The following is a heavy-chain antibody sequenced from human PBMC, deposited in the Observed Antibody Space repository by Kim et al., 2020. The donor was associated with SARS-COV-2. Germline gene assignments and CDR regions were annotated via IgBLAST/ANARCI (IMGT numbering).Heavy chain of an antibody. CDR1: GFSFSSYA. D-gene: IGHD3-10*01. CDR2: ISYDGSYK. Sequence: GGSLRLSCAASGFSFSSYAMHWVRQAAGKGLEWEAVISYDGSYKYYADSVKGRFTISRYNSKNILYLQMNSLRAEDTAVYYCARDSSSGSGSYYNIDY. J-gene: IGHJ4*01. CDR3: ARDSSSGSGSYYNIDY. V-gene: IGHV3-33*05.